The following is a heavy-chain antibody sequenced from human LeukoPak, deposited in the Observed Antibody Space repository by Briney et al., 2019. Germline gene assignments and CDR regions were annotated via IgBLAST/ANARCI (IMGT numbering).Heavy chain of an antibody. J-gene: IGHJ3*02. CDR1: GFTFSSYA. CDR3: AKVGDYYDSSGYYPSGAFDI. V-gene: IGHV3-23*01. D-gene: IGHD3-22*01. Sequence: GGSLRLSCAASGFTFSSYAMSWVRQAPGKGLEWVSAISGSGGSTYYADSVKGRFPISRDNSKNTLYLQMNSLRDEDTAVYYCAKVGDYYDSSGYYPSGAFDIWGQGTMVTVSS. CDR2: ISGSGGST.